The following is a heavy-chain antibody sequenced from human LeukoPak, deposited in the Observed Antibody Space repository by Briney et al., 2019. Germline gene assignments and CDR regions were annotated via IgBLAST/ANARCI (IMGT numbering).Heavy chain of an antibody. CDR3: ARDRSGYGHLDY. D-gene: IGHD5-12*01. V-gene: IGHV4-39*02. CDR1: GGSISSSNSY. CDR2: IFYSAST. Sequence: SETLSLTCTVSGGSISSSNSYWGWIRQPPGKGLEWIVSIFYSASTNYNPPFKSRLTMSVDTSRNQFSLRLNSVTAADTAVYYCARDRSGYGHLDYWGQGTLVTVSS. J-gene: IGHJ4*02.